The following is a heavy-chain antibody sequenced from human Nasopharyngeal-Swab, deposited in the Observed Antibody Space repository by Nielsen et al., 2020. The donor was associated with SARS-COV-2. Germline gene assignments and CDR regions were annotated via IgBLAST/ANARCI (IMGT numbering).Heavy chain of an antibody. CDR2: ISSSSSYI. D-gene: IGHD1-26*01. CDR1: GFTFSSYS. V-gene: IGHV3-21*01. J-gene: IGHJ6*02. Sequence: GGSLRLSCAASGFTFSSYSMNWVRQAPGKGLEWVSSISSSSSYIYYADSVKGRFTISRDNAKSSLYLQMNSLRAEDTAVYYCARDKLGGGLGYYYGMDVWGQGTTVTVSS. CDR3: ARDKLGGGLGYYYGMDV.